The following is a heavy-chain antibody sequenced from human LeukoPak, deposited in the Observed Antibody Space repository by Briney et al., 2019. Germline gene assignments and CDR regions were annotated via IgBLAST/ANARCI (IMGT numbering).Heavy chain of an antibody. Sequence: GASVKASCKASGYTFTSYDINWVRQAAGHGLEWMGWMNPNSGNIGFAQKFQGRVTMTRNTSISTSYMELSSLRSEDTAVYYCAREGRQLLWFGELNGFDPWGQGTLVTVSS. CDR3: AREGRQLLWFGELNGFDP. J-gene: IGHJ5*02. CDR1: GYTFTSYD. CDR2: MNPNSGNI. V-gene: IGHV1-8*01. D-gene: IGHD3-10*01.